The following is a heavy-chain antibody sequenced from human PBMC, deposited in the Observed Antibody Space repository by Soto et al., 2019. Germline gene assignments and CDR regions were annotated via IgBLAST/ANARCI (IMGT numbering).Heavy chain of an antibody. D-gene: IGHD3-10*01. CDR2: ISAYNGNT. CDR3: ARDHYYGSGSNYYGMDV. V-gene: IGHV1-18*04. J-gene: IGHJ6*02. Sequence: ASVKVSCKASGYTLSNYGISWVRQAPGQGLERVGWISAYNGNTNYAQKLQGRVTITADKSTSTAYMELSSLRSEDTAVYYCARDHYYGSGSNYYGMDVWGQGTTVTVSS. CDR1: GYTLSNYG.